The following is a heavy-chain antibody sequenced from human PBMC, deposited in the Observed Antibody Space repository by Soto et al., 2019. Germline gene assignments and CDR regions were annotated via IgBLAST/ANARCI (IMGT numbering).Heavy chain of an antibody. CDR1: GFTFSSYA. CDR3: AKDTQLVPTSPFDY. D-gene: IGHD6-13*01. Sequence: PGGSLRLSCAASGFTFSSYAMSWVRQAPGKGLEWVSAISSSGGSTYYADSVKGRFTISRDNSKNTLYLQMNSLRAEDTAVYYCAKDTQLVPTSPFDYWGQGTLVTVSS. CDR2: ISSSGGST. J-gene: IGHJ4*02. V-gene: IGHV3-23*01.